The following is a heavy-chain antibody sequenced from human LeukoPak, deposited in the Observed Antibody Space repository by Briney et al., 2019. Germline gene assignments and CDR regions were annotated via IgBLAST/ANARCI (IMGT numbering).Heavy chain of an antibody. J-gene: IGHJ3*02. CDR2: IYYSGGT. V-gene: IGHV4-59*08. CDR1: GGSISSYY. CDR3: ARLRGVHCNSTSCSRLDGSDI. Sequence: SETLSLTCTVSGGSISSYYWTWIRQPPGKGLEWIGYIYYSGGTNYNPSLKSRVTISVHTSKNQFSLKLSSVTAADTAVYYCARLRGVHCNSTSCSRLDGSDIWGQGTMVTVSS. D-gene: IGHD2-2*01.